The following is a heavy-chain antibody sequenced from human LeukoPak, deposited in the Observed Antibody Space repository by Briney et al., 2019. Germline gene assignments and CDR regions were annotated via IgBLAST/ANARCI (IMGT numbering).Heavy chain of an antibody. D-gene: IGHD3/OR15-3a*01. CDR3: ARGCGLCGGNFGY. CDR2: VTPSSGDT. CDR1: GCTFISHD. V-gene: IGHV1-8*01. J-gene: IGHJ4*02. Sequence: ASVKVSCKASGCTFISHDINWVRQVSGQGLEWMGWVTPSSGDTGYAQKFQGRVTMTRNISISTAYMELSSLRSEDTAVYYCARGCGLCGGNFGYWGQGTLVTVSS.